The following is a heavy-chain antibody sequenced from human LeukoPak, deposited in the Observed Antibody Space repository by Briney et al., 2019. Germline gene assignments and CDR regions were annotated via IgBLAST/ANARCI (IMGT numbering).Heavy chain of an antibody. CDR3: ARYDFWSGYFLHYGMDV. D-gene: IGHD3-3*01. CDR1: GYTFTSYG. J-gene: IGHJ6*02. V-gene: IGHV1-18*01. CDR2: ISAYNGNT. Sequence: AASVKVSCKASGYTFTSYGISWVRQAPGQGLEWMGWISAYNGNTNYAQKLQGRVTMTTDTSTSTAYMELRSLRSDDTAVYYCARYDFWSGYFLHYGMDVWGQGTTVTVSS.